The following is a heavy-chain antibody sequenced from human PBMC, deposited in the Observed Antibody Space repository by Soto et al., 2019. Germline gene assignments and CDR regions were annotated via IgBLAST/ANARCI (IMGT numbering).Heavy chain of an antibody. Sequence: DVQLVESGGGLVQPGGSLRLSCAASGFPVSNNFMSWVRQATGKGLEWVSVIKNSVDTDYADSVKGRFTISADNSRNTVYLQMNSVRAEDTAVYYCARDFFGVTASWVAFDVWGRGTTVTVSS. CDR1: GFPVSNNF. V-gene: IGHV3-66*01. D-gene: IGHD2-21*02. CDR3: ARDFFGVTASWVAFDV. CDR2: IKNSVDT. J-gene: IGHJ3*01.